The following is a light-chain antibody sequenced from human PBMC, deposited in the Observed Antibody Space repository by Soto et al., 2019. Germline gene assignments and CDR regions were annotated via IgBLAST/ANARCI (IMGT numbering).Light chain of an antibody. J-gene: IGLJ3*02. CDR3: QSYDSGLSGSV. CDR2: GNN. V-gene: IGLV1-40*01. Sequence: QSVLTQPPSVSGAPGQRVTISCTGSDSNIGENFDIHWYQQLPGTAPKLLIYGNNNRPSGVPDRFSASRSGTSASLAITGLQAEDEADYYCQSYDSGLSGSVFGGGTKLIVL. CDR1: DSNIGENFD.